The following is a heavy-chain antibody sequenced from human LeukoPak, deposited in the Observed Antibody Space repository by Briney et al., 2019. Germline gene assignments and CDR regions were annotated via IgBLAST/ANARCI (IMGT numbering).Heavy chain of an antibody. CDR1: GGSFSGYY. CDR2: INHSGST. Sequence: SETLSLTCAVYGGSFSGYYWSWIRQPPGKGLEWIGEINHSGSTNYNPSLKSRVTISVDTSKKQFSLKLSSVTDADTAVYYCARGGYYDLASALDIWGQGTMVTVSS. CDR3: ARGGYYDLASALDI. J-gene: IGHJ3*02. D-gene: IGHD3-22*01. V-gene: IGHV4-34*01.